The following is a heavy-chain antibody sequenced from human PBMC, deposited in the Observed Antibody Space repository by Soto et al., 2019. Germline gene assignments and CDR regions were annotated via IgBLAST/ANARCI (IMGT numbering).Heavy chain of an antibody. CDR2: TNHRGST. J-gene: IGHJ5*02. D-gene: IGHD6-13*01. CDR3: ARVTAAGHLDP. CDR1: GGSFSGYY. Sequence: SATLSLTCAVSGGSFSGYYWTWIRQSPGKGPEWIGATNHRGSTNYNPSLESRVSISVDTSKNQFSLRLSSVTAADTAVYYCARVTAAGHLDPWGQGTLVTVSS. V-gene: IGHV4-34*01.